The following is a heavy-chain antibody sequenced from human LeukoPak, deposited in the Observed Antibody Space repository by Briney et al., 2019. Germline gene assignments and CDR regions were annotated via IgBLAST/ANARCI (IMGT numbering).Heavy chain of an antibody. CDR1: GYTFTGYY. Sequence: ASVKVSCEASGYTFTGYYIHWVRQAPGQGLEWMGRINPNSGGTNYAQKFQGRVTMTRDTSISTAYMELSRLRSDDTAVYYCAIESWNAFDYWRQGTLVTVSS. CDR3: AIESWNAFDY. CDR2: INPNSGGT. J-gene: IGHJ4*02. D-gene: IGHD1-1*01. V-gene: IGHV1-2*06.